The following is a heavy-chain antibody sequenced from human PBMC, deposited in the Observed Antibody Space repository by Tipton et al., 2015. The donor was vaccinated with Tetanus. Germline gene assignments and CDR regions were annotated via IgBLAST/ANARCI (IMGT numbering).Heavy chain of an antibody. CDR2: IYSGGST. V-gene: IGHV3-53*01. CDR1: GFTVSSNY. CDR3: ARDRDDPNYYYGMDV. J-gene: IGHJ6*02. Sequence: QLVQSGGGLIQPGGSLRLSCAASGFTVSSNYMSWVRQAPGKGLEWVSVIYSGGSTYYADSVKGRFTISRDNSKNTLYLQMNSLRAEDTAVYYCARDRDDPNYYYGMDVWGQGTTVTVSS. D-gene: IGHD1-1*01.